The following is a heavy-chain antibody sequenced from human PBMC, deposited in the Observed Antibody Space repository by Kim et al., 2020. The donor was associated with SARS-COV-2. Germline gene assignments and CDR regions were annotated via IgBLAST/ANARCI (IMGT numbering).Heavy chain of an antibody. CDR1: GGSISGYY. Sequence: SETLSLTCTVSGGSISGYYWSWIWQPPGKGLEWIGYIYYSGSTKYNPSLKSRVTISVDTSKNQFSLKLSSVTAADTAVYYCARDFSSDHWSGVVGHWGQGTLVAVSS. D-gene: IGHD3-3*01. CDR3: ARDFSSDHWSGVVGH. V-gene: IGHV4-59*13. J-gene: IGHJ5*02. CDR2: IYYSGST.